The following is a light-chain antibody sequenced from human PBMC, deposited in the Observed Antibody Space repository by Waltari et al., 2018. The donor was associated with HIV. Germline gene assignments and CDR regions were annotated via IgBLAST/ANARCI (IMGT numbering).Light chain of an antibody. J-gene: IGLJ3*02. CDR1: NSNIGSTF. CDR2: SDD. Sequence: QSVLPQPPSASGTPGQRTTISCSGSNSNIGSTFVYWSQQFPGTTPRLLISSDDQRSSGVPDRFSGSKSGTSASLAISGLRSEDEADYYCAAWDDSLGGSLVFAGGTKLTVL. V-gene: IGLV1-47*01. CDR3: AAWDDSLGGSLV.